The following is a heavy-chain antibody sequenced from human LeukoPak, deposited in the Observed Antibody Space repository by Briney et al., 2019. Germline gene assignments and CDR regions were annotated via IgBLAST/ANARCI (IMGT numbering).Heavy chain of an antibody. D-gene: IGHD2-15*01. Sequence: SVKVSCKASGGSFRSYTICWVRQAPGQGLEWMGGIIPILGTANYAQKFQGRVTLITDESTSTAYMEPSSLRSEDTAVYYCARRDSATPYYFDYWGQGTLVTVSS. V-gene: IGHV1-69*16. CDR1: GGSFRSYT. CDR3: ARRDSATPYYFDY. CDR2: IIPILGTA. J-gene: IGHJ4*02.